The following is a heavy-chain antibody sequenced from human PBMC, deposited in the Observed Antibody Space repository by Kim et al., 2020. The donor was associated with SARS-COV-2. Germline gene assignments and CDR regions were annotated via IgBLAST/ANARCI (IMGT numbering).Heavy chain of an antibody. CDR1: GFIFSNYV. Sequence: GGSLRLSCAASGFIFSNYVMHWVRQAPGKGLEWVAVIWNDGNNKYYSDSVKGRFTISRDSSNNTLFLQMNSLRAEDTAVYYCVRHGENGDDLGYWGQGTLVTVSS. D-gene: IGHD4-17*01. V-gene: IGHV3-33*08. CDR2: IWNDGNNK. J-gene: IGHJ4*02. CDR3: VRHGENGDDLGY.